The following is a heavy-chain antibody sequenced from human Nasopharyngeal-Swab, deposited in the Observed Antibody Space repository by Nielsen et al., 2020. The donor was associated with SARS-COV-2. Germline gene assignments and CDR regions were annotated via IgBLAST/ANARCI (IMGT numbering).Heavy chain of an antibody. J-gene: IGHJ6*02. CDR3: AKDRDSGDDSEEYYHYYGMDV. Sequence: GESLKISCAASGFTFSSYNMNWVRQAPGKGLEWVSVISGGSDSTYYTDSVRGRFTISRDNSKNTLNLQMNNLRAEDTAIYYCAKDRDSGDDSEEYYHYYGMDVWGQGAPVTVSS. CDR2: ISGGSDST. V-gene: IGHV3-23*01. D-gene: IGHD5-12*01. CDR1: GFTFSSYN.